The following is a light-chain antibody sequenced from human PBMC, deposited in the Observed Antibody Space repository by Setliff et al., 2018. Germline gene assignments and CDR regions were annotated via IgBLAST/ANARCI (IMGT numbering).Light chain of an antibody. V-gene: IGLV1-51*01. Sequence: PGQKVTISCSGSSSNIGSNYVSWYQQLPGTAPKLLIYDGNKRPSGIPERFSGSKSGNTASLTISGLQVEDEADYYCSSYTSNTFVFAAGTKVTVL. CDR3: SSYTSNTFV. CDR1: SSNIGSNY. CDR2: DGN. J-gene: IGLJ1*01.